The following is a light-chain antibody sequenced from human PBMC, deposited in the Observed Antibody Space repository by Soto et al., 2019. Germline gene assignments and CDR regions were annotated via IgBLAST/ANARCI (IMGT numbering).Light chain of an antibody. Sequence: EIGMTQSPVTLSVSPGERATLTCRASQSVSSNLAWYQQKPGQAPRLLIYGASTRATGIPARFSGSGSGTEFTLTISSLQSADFAVYYCQQYNNWPGTFGQGTKVEIK. V-gene: IGKV3-15*01. CDR3: QQYNNWPGT. J-gene: IGKJ1*01. CDR1: QSVSSN. CDR2: GAS.